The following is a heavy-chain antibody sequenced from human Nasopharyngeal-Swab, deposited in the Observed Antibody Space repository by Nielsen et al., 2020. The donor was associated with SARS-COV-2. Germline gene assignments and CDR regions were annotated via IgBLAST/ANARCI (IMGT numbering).Heavy chain of an antibody. CDR3: ARERGRGGIWNYYYYYMDV. J-gene: IGHJ6*03. D-gene: IGHD3-10*01. V-gene: IGHV4-38-2*02. Sequence: WIRQPPGKGLEWIGNIYHSGSTYYNPSLKSRVTISVDTSKNQFSLKLSSVTAADTAVYYCARERGRGGIWNYYYYYMDVWGKGTTVTVSS. CDR2: IYHSGST.